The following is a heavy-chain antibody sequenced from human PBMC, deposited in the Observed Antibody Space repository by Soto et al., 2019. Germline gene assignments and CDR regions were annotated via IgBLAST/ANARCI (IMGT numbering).Heavy chain of an antibody. CDR1: GFTFSNTW. V-gene: IGHV3-15*01. J-gene: IGHJ4*01. CDR3: TTGSY. CDR2: IKDRTDGGTT. Sequence: EVQLVESGGGLVKPGGSLRLSCAASGFTFSNTWMSWVRQAPGKGLEWVGRIKDRTDGGTTDYAAPVKGRFTISRDDLKNMLYLQMNSLKTEDTAVYYCTTGSYWGQGSLVTVSS.